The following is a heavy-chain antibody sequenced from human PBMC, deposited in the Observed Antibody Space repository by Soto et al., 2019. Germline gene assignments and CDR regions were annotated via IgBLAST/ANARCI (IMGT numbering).Heavy chain of an antibody. Sequence: ASVKVSCKASGYTFTSYAMHWVRQAPGQRLEWMGWINAGNGNTKYSQKFQGRVTITADESTSTAYMELSSLRSEDTAVYYCARDRTVGGQGIGRANNAFDIWGQGTMVTVSS. CDR1: GYTFTSYA. J-gene: IGHJ3*02. D-gene: IGHD3-16*01. CDR2: INAGNGNT. V-gene: IGHV1-3*01. CDR3: ARDRTVGGQGIGRANNAFDI.